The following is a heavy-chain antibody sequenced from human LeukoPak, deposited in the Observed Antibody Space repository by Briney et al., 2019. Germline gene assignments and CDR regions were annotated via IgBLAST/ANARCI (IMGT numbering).Heavy chain of an antibody. CDR2: IYYSGST. V-gene: IGHV4-31*03. Sequence: PSETLSLTCTVSGGSISSGGYYWSWIRQHPGKGLEWIGYIYYSGSTYYNPSLKRRVTISVDTSKNQFSLKLSSVTAADTAVYYCARSRGGYCSSTSCSRFDYWGQGTLVTVSS. CDR1: GGSISSGGYY. J-gene: IGHJ4*02. D-gene: IGHD2-2*01. CDR3: ARSRGGYCSSTSCSRFDY.